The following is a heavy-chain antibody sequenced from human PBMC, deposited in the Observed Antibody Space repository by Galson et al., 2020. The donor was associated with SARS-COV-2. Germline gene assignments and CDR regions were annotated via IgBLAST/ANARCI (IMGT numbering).Heavy chain of an antibody. CDR2: INPNSGGT. CDR3: ARGPLRKTGTMSSYFDY. D-gene: IGHD1-7*01. V-gene: IGHV1-2*02. J-gene: IGHJ4*02. CDR1: GYTFTGYY. Sequence: ASVKVSCKASGYTFTGYYMHWVRQAPGQGLEWMGWINPNSGGTNYAQKFQGRVTMTRDTSISTAYMELSRLRSDDTAVYYCARGPLRKTGTMSSYFDYWGQGTLVTVSS.